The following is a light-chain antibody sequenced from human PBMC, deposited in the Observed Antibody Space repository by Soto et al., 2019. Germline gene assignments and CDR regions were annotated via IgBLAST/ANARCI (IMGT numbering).Light chain of an antibody. J-gene: IGKJ2*01. CDR3: QQYGSSPRNT. CDR1: QSVSSSY. CDR2: GAS. V-gene: IGKV3-20*01. Sequence: EIVLTQSPGTLSLSPGERATLSCRASQSVSSSYLAWYQQKPGQAPRLLIYGASSRATGIPDRFSGSGSGTVFTLTISRLEPEDFAVYYCQQYGSSPRNTFGQGTKLEIK.